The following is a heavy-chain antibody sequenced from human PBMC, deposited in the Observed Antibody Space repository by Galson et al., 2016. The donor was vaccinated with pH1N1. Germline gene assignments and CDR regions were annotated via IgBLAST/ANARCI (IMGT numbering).Heavy chain of an antibody. Sequence: SLRLSCAASGFTVTDHYMNWVRRAPGKGLEWVSVIYRGGTTPYADSVKGRFSISSDVSRNTMYLQMNRLRGEDTAVYYCARERGNYPDDSFDIWGQGTPVSVSS. CDR1: GFTVTDHY. J-gene: IGHJ3*02. V-gene: IGHV3-53*01. CDR3: ARERGNYPDDSFDI. CDR2: IYRGGTT. D-gene: IGHD1-7*01.